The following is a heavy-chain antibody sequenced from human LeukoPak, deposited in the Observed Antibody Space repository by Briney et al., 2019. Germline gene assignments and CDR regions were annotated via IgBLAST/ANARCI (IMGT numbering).Heavy chain of an antibody. V-gene: IGHV3-48*03. J-gene: IGHJ4*02. D-gene: IGHD3-3*01. CDR1: GFTCSSYE. Sequence: GGSLRLXCAASGFTCSSYEMNWVRQAPGKGLEWVSYISSSGSTIYYADSVKGRFTISRDNAKNSLYLQMNSLRAEDTAVYYCARALIYRVTDDYWGQGTLVTVSS. CDR2: ISSSGSTI. CDR3: ARALIYRVTDDY.